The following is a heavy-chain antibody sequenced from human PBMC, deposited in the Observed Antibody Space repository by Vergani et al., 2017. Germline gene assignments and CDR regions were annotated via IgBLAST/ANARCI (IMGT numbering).Heavy chain of an antibody. V-gene: IGHV3-33*01. Sequence: QVQLVESGGGVVQPGRSLRLSCAASGFTFSSYSMHWVRQAPGKGLEWVAVIWYDGSNKYYADSEKGRFTISRDNSKNTLYLQMNSLRAEDTAVYYCARETLPCSSTSCYRASDAFDIWGQGTMVTVSS. CDR3: ARETLPCSSTSCYRASDAFDI. CDR2: IWYDGSNK. D-gene: IGHD2-2*02. J-gene: IGHJ3*02. CDR1: GFTFSSYS.